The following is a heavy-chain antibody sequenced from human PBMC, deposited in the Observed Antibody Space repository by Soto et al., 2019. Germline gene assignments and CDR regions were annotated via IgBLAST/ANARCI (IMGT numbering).Heavy chain of an antibody. Sequence: QVQLVQSGAEVKKPGASVKVSCKASGYTFTSYGISWVRQAPGQGLEWMGWISAYNGNTNYAQKLQGRVTRTTDTSTSTAYMELRSLGADDTSVYYCARDRGSYGGDYWGQGTLVTVSS. D-gene: IGHD4-17*01. V-gene: IGHV1-18*01. CDR2: ISAYNGNT. CDR3: ARDRGSYGGDY. J-gene: IGHJ4*02. CDR1: GYTFTSYG.